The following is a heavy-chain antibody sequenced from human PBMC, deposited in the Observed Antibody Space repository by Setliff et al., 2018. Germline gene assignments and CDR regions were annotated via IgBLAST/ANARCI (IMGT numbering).Heavy chain of an antibody. Sequence: SETLSLTCTVSGDSIRRGDYWSWIRQHPGKGLEWIGTIYYSGSTYYNPSLKSRVTISMDTSKNHFSLKLSSVTAADTAVYYCVRQPRTYVAAGPPSEYWGKGTLVTVSS. CDR3: VRQPRTYVAAGPPSEY. CDR2: IYYSGST. D-gene: IGHD6-19*01. V-gene: IGHV4-39*01. J-gene: IGHJ4*02. CDR1: GDSIRRGDY.